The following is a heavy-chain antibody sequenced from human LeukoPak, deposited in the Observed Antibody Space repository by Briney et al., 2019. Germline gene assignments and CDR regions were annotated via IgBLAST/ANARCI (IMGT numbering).Heavy chain of an antibody. CDR1: GYTFTSYY. CDR2: INPSGGST. CDR3: ARGAGVVPALYYYYYGMDV. J-gene: IGHJ6*02. D-gene: IGHD2-2*01. Sequence: GASVKVSCKASGYTFTSYYMHWVRQAPGQGLEWMGIINPSGGSTSYAQKFQGRVTMTRDTSTSTVYMELSSLRSEDTAVYYCARGAGVVPALYYYYYGMDVWDQGTTVTVSS. V-gene: IGHV1-46*01.